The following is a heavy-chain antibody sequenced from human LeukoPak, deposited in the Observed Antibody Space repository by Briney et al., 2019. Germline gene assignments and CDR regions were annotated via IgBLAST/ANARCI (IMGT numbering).Heavy chain of an antibody. CDR1: GFTFSSYG. Sequence: GGSLRLSCAASGFTFSSYGMHWVRQAPGRGLEWVAVIWYDGSNKYYADSVKGRFTISRDNSKNTLYLQMNSLRAEDTAVYYCARGMEVRGVIIRAYYYYGMDVWGKGTTVTVSS. CDR2: IWYDGSNK. D-gene: IGHD3-10*01. CDR3: ARGMEVRGVIIRAYYYYGMDV. J-gene: IGHJ6*04. V-gene: IGHV3-33*01.